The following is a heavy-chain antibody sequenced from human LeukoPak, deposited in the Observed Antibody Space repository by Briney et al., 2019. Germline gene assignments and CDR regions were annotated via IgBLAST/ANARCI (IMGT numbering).Heavy chain of an antibody. CDR3: AKQLGYCSDGSCYFPY. D-gene: IGHD2-15*01. CDR2: IWFDGSNR. Sequence: PGGSLRLSCAASGFTFSKYGMHWVRQAPGKGLEWVAVIWFDGSNRNHADSVEGRFTISRDNSKSTLCLQMNSLRAEDTAVYYCAKQLGYCSDGSCYFPYWGQGTLVTVSS. V-gene: IGHV3-33*06. CDR1: GFTFSKYG. J-gene: IGHJ4*02.